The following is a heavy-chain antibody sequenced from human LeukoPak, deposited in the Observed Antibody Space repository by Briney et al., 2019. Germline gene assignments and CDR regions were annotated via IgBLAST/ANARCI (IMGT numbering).Heavy chain of an antibody. V-gene: IGHV3-53*01. J-gene: IGHJ4*02. CDR2: IYSGGST. D-gene: IGHD6-19*01. CDR1: GFTVSSNY. CDR3: AKIHLKYSSGWYYFDY. Sequence: PGGSLRLSCAASGFTVSSNYMSWVRQARGKGLEWVSVIYSGGSTYYADSVKGRFTISRDNSKNTLYLQMNSLRAEDTAVYYCAKIHLKYSSGWYYFDYWGQGTLVTVSS.